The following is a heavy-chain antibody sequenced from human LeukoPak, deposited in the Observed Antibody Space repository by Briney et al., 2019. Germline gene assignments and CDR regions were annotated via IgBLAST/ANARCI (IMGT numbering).Heavy chain of an antibody. CDR1: GGSISTYH. Sequence: SETLSLTCTVSGGSISTYHWNWIRQPPGKGPEWTGYIYHSGSTNYNPSLQSRVTISVDTSKNQFSLNLNSVTAADTAVYYCARGGAARLHFQNWGQGTLVTVSS. J-gene: IGHJ1*01. CDR2: IYHSGST. CDR3: ARGGAARLHFQN. D-gene: IGHD6-6*01. V-gene: IGHV4-59*01.